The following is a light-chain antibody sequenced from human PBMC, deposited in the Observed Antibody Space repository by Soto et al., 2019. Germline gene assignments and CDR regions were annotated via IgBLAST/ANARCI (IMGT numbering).Light chain of an antibody. CDR3: QQYNDWFSIT. V-gene: IGKV3-20*01. CDR2: GAS. Sequence: EIVLTQSPGTLSLSPGERATLSCRAIQSVSSSYLAWYQQKPGQAPRLLIYGASSRATGIPDRFSGSGSGTEFTLTISSLQSEDFGVYYCQQYNDWFSITFGQGTRLEIK. J-gene: IGKJ5*01. CDR1: QSVSSSY.